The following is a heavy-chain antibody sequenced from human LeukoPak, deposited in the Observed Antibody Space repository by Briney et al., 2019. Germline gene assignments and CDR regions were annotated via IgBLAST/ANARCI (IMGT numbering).Heavy chain of an antibody. CDR3: ARDVEGGTFDI. Sequence: GGSLRLSCAASGFTFSSYWMSWVRQAPGRGLEWVANIDQSGGRNNYVDSVKGRFTISRDNAKNSLFLEMSSLRADDTAVYFCARDVEGGTFDIWGQGTTVTVSS. V-gene: IGHV3-7*05. CDR2: IDQSGGRN. J-gene: IGHJ3*02. D-gene: IGHD3-16*01. CDR1: GFTFSSYW.